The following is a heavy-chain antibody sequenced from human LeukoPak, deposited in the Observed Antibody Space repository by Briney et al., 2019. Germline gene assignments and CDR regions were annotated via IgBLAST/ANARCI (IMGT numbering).Heavy chain of an antibody. V-gene: IGHV3-64D*09. J-gene: IGHJ4*02. D-gene: IGHD2-2*01. CDR3: VKGYCSSISCFGDY. CDR1: GFTFSSYA. Sequence: GGSLILSCSASGFTFSSYAMHWVRQAPGKGLEYVSAISSNGGSTYYADSVKGRFTISRDNSKNTLYLQMSSLRAEDTAVYYCVKGYCSSISCFGDYWGQGTLVTVSS. CDR2: ISSNGGST.